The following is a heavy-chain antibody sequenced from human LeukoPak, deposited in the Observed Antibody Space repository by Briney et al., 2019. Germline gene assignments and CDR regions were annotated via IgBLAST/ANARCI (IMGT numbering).Heavy chain of an antibody. D-gene: IGHD6-19*01. CDR3: ARRPTLIAVAGSFDY. CDR2: IYYSGST. V-gene: IGHV4-39*01. CDR1: GGSITTSSYY. J-gene: IGHJ4*02. Sequence: PSETLSLTCTVSGGSITTSSYYWGWIRQPPGKGLEWIGSIYYSGSTYYNPSLKSRVTISVDTSKNQFSLKLSSVTAADTAVYYCARRPTLIAVAGSFDYWGQGTLVTVSS.